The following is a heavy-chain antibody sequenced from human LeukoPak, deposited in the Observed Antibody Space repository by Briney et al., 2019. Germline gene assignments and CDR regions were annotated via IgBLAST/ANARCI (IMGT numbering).Heavy chain of an antibody. CDR2: ISASGTT. V-gene: IGHV4-61*02. D-gene: IGHD3-10*01. CDR1: GDSISSGSHY. CDR3: ARGDVTGVRPRYFYYGMDV. Sequence: SETLSLTCSVSGDSISSGSHYWSWIRQPAGKGLEWVGLISASGTTRYNPSLESRVTITLDTSKKQFSLKLTSVTAADTAVYYCARGDVTGVRPRYFYYGMDVWGQGTSVTVSS. J-gene: IGHJ6*02.